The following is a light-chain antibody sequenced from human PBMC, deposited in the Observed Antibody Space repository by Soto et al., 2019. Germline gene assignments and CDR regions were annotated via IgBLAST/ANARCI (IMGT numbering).Light chain of an antibody. V-gene: IGKV1-27*01. CDR2: AAS. CDR3: QKYDGAPLT. CDR1: QVMNID. Sequence: DTQMTQSPSSLSASVGDRVTITCRAGQVMNIDLAWYQQKPGKVPKLLISAASTLQSGVPSRFSGSGSGTDFTLTISSLQPEDFATYYCQKYDGAPLTFGGGTKVEIK. J-gene: IGKJ4*01.